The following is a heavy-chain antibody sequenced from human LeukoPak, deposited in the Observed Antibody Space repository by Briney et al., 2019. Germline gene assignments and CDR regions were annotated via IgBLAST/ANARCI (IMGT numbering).Heavy chain of an antibody. CDR3: ARGHRPYCSSTSCYGDAFDI. V-gene: IGHV3-30-3*01. CDR1: GFTFSDYY. Sequence: PGGSLRLSCAASGFTFSDYYMSWLRQAPGKGLEWVAVISYDGSNKYYADSVEGRFTISRDNSKNTLYLQMNSLRAEDTAVYYCARGHRPYCSSTSCYGDAFDIWGQGTMVTVSS. J-gene: IGHJ3*02. CDR2: ISYDGSNK. D-gene: IGHD2-2*01.